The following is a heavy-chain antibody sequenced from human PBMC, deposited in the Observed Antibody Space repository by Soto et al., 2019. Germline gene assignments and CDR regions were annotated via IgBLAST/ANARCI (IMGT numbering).Heavy chain of an antibody. V-gene: IGHV3-23*01. J-gene: IGHJ4*02. Sequence: LRLSWTASGLTSSSYAMNCVLHAAGQEMEWVSAISGSGGSTYYADSVKGRFTISRDNSKNTLYLQMNSLRAEDTAVYYCAKDCLIAVACPFDYSGQGTLVTVSS. CDR1: GLTSSSYA. CDR3: AKDCLIAVACPFDY. D-gene: IGHD6-19*01. CDR2: ISGSGGST.